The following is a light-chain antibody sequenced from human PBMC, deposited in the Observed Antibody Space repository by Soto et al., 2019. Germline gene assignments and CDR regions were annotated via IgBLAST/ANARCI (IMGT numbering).Light chain of an antibody. Sequence: EIVMTQSPATLSVSPGERATLSCRASQSVSSNLAGYQQKPGQAPRLLIYGASTRATGIPARFSGSGSGTEFTITISSLQYEDFAVYYCQQYNNWPMYTFGQGTKLEIK. CDR1: QSVSSN. CDR3: QQYNNWPMYT. V-gene: IGKV3-15*01. J-gene: IGKJ2*01. CDR2: GAS.